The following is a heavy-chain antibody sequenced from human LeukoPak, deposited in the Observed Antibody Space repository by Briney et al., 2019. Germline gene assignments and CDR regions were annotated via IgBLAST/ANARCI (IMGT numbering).Heavy chain of an antibody. CDR2: IIPIFGTA. J-gene: IGHJ4*02. CDR1: GGTFSSYA. V-gene: IGHV1-69*05. Sequence: GASVKVSCKASGGTFSSYAISWVRQAPGQGLEWMGGIIPIFGTANYAQKFQGRVTITTDESTSTAYMELSSLRSEDTAVYYCARGVAQSIVVPASFDYWGQGTLVTVSS. CDR3: ARGVAQSIVVPASFDY. D-gene: IGHD2-2*01.